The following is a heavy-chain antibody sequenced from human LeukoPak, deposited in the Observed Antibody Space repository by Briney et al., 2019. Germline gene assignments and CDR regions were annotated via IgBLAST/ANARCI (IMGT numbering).Heavy chain of an antibody. Sequence: GGSLRLSCAASGFTFSSYWMSWVRQAPGKGLEWVANIKQDGSEKYYVDSVKGRFTISRDNAKNSLYLQMNSLGAEDTAVYYCANPQTSMVTAGLGLAHWGQGTLVTVSS. CDR3: ANPQTSMVTAGLGLAH. J-gene: IGHJ4*02. V-gene: IGHV3-7*03. CDR1: GFTFSSYW. D-gene: IGHD3-10*01. CDR2: IKQDGSEK.